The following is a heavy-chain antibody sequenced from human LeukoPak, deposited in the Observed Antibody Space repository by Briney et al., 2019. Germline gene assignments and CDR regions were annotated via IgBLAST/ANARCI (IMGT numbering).Heavy chain of an antibody. J-gene: IGHJ4*02. D-gene: IGHD3-3*01. Sequence: HPGRSLRLSCAASGFTFSSYGMHWVRQAPGKGLEWVAVIWYDGSNKYYAASVKGRFTISRDNSKNTLYLQMNSLRAEDTAVYYCARDQFGVKYYFDYWGQGTLVTVSS. CDR1: GFTFSSYG. CDR3: ARDQFGVKYYFDY. CDR2: IWYDGSNK. V-gene: IGHV3-33*01.